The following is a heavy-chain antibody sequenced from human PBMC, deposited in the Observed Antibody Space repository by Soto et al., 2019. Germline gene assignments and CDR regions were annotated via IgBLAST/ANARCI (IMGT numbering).Heavy chain of an antibody. CDR3: ARQRTTVVTQAYFDH. V-gene: IGHV4-39*01. CDR1: GESISSSSYY. D-gene: IGHD2-21*02. J-gene: IGHJ4*02. Sequence: PSVTLSLTCIVSGESISSSSYYWGWIPQPPGKGLEWIGSIYYSGRTYYNPSFKSRVTISIDTSKNQFSLKLSSVTATDTAVYYCARQRTTVVTQAYFDHWGRGALVTVSS. CDR2: IYYSGRT.